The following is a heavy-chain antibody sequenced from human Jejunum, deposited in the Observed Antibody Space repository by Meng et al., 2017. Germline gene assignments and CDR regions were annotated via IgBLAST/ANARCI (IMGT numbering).Heavy chain of an antibody. V-gene: IGHV4-4*02. CDR3: ARAIRERYFDS. CDR1: GVSTTAPFY. J-gene: IGHJ4*02. CDR2: VWPSGAT. D-gene: IGHD1-14*01. Sequence: QGPAQGVGQGVVKPSGTRSLPCRVSGVSTTAPFYWTWIRQAPGKGLEWIGEVWPSGATYYNPSLSSRITISIDTSNNQFSLEVAFLTAADTAVYYCARAIRERYFDSWGQGTLVTVSS.